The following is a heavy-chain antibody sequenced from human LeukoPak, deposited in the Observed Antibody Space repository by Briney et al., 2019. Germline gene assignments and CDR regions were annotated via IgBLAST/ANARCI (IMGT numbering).Heavy chain of an antibody. Sequence: LPGGSLRLSCAASGFTFNSYAMHRVRQAPGKGLEYVSVISSNGVSTYYSDSVKGRFTISRDNSKNTLYLQMSSLRAEDTAVYYCVKGFGSGSLRPDYWGQGTLVTVSS. CDR1: GFTFNSYA. J-gene: IGHJ4*02. CDR3: VKGFGSGSLRPDY. D-gene: IGHD6-19*01. CDR2: ISSNGVST. V-gene: IGHV3-64D*08.